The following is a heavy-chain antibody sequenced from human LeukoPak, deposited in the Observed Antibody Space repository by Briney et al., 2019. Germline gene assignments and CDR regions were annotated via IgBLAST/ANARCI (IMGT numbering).Heavy chain of an antibody. CDR2: ISSDGRST. CDR1: GFTFRNYW. Sequence: PGRSLRLSCAASGFTFRNYWMHWVRQAPGKGLVWVSRISSDGRSTSYADSVKGRFTVSRDNAKNTLYLQMNSLGAEDTAVYYCARDSFDYQYYYGMDVWGQGTTVTVSS. V-gene: IGHV3-74*01. CDR3: ARDSFDYQYYYGMDV. J-gene: IGHJ6*02.